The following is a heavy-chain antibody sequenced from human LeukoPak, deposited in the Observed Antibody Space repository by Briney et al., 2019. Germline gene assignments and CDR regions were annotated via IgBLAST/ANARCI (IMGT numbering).Heavy chain of an antibody. J-gene: IGHJ4*02. V-gene: IGHV1-69*05. Sequence: GASVKVSSKASGGTFSSYAISWVRHAPEQGLEWMGGIIPIFGTANFAQKFQGRVTITTDESASTAYMELSSLRSEDTAVYYCARDHGSYFDYWGQGTLVTVSS. CDR3: ARDHGSYFDY. CDR2: IIPIFGTA. CDR1: GGTFSSYA. D-gene: IGHD1-26*01.